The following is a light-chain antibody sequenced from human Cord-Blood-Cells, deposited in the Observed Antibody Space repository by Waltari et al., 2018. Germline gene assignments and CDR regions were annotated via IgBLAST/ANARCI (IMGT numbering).Light chain of an antibody. J-gene: IGLJ1*01. CDR3: CSYAGSSTYYV. V-gene: IGLV2-23*01. CDR1: SSDVGGYNL. CDR2: EGS. Sequence: QSALTQPAPVSGSPGQSITISCTGTSSDVGGYNLFSWDQQHPGKAPKLMIYEGSKRPSGVSNRFSGSKSGNTASLTISGLQAEDEADYYCCSYAGSSTYYVFGTGTKVTVL.